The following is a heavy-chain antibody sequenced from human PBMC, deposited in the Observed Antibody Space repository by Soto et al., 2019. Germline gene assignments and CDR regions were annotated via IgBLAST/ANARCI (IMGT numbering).Heavy chain of an antibody. Sequence: EVQLLESGGGLVQPGGSLRLSCAASGFTFSSYAMSWVRQAPGKGLEWVSAISGSGGSTYYADSVKGRFTISRDNSKNTLDLEMNRLRAEDTAVYYCAKDRRGLRPDPSHYWGQGTLVTVSS. J-gene: IGHJ4*02. CDR2: ISGSGGST. V-gene: IGHV3-23*01. D-gene: IGHD3-16*01. CDR1: GFTFSSYA. CDR3: AKDRRGLRPDPSHY.